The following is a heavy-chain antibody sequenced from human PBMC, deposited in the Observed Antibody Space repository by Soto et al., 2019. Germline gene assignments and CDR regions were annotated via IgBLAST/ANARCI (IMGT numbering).Heavy chain of an antibody. CDR2: INHSGST. CDR3: AITLGCSSTSCHHSHYYGMDV. D-gene: IGHD2-2*01. J-gene: IGHJ6*02. Sequence: SETLSLTCAVYGGSFGGYYWSWIRQPPGKGLEWIGEINHSGSTNYNPSLKSRVTISVDTSKNQFSLKLSSVTAADTAVYYCAITLGCSSTSCHHSHYYGMDVWGQGTTVTVSS. CDR1: GGSFGGYY. V-gene: IGHV4-34*01.